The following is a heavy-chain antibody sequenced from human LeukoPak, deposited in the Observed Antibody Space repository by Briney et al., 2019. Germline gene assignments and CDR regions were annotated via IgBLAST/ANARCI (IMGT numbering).Heavy chain of an antibody. CDR1: GGSISSYY. J-gene: IGHJ6*03. CDR3: ARVEQQLDRRDYYYYMDV. CDR2: IYYSGST. Sequence: SETLSLTCTVSGGSISSYYWSWLRQPPGKGLEWIGYIYYSGSTNYNPSLKSRVTISVDTSKNQFSLKLSSVTAADTAVYYCARVEQQLDRRDYYYYMDVWGKGTTVTVSS. V-gene: IGHV4-59*01. D-gene: IGHD6-13*01.